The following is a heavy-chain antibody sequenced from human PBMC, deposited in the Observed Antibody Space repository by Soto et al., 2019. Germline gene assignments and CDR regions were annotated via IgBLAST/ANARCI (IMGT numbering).Heavy chain of an antibody. D-gene: IGHD6-6*01. V-gene: IGHV4-39*01. Sequence: QLQLQESGPGLVKPSETLSLTCTVSGGSISSSSYYWGWIRQPPGKGLEWIGSIYYSGSTYYNPSLKSRVTISVDTSKNQFSLKLSSVTAADTAVYYCARHKFVRGPTSSSSPLNWFDPWGQGTLVTVSS. CDR3: ARHKFVRGPTSSSSPLNWFDP. CDR1: GGSISSSSYY. CDR2: IYYSGST. J-gene: IGHJ5*02.